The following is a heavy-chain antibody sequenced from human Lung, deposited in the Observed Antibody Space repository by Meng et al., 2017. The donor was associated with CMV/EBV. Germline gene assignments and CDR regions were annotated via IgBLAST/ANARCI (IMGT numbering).Heavy chain of an antibody. CDR3: ARQGTAAAVTRSRTFDY. J-gene: IGHJ4*02. Sequence: SXTXSLXCTVSRGSISSDVHYWGWIRQPPGKGLEWIGNIFHSGSAYYNPSLKSRVSISVDTSKNQFSLKLSSVTAADTAMYYCARQGTAAAVTRSRTFDYXGQGTPVTVSS. CDR1: RGSISSDVHY. D-gene: IGHD6-13*01. CDR2: IFHSGSA. V-gene: IGHV4-39*01.